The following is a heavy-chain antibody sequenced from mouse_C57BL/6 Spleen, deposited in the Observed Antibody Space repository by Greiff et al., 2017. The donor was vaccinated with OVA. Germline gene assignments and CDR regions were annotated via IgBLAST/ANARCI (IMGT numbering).Heavy chain of an antibody. CDR1: GYAFSSSW. V-gene: IGHV1-82*01. CDR3: ASSWAAQATTECAY. CDR2: IYPGDGDT. Sequence: QVQLQQSGPELVKPGASVKISCKASGYAFSSSWMNWVKQRPGKGLEWIGRIYPGDGDTNYNGKFKGKATLTADKSSSTAYMQLSSLTSEDSAVYFCASSWAAQATTECAYWGQGTLVTVSA. D-gene: IGHD3-2*02. J-gene: IGHJ3*01.